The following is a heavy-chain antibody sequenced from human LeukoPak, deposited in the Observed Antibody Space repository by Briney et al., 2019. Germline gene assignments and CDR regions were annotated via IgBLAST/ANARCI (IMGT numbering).Heavy chain of an antibody. Sequence: PGGSLRLSCVASGFTLSSYRMNWVRQAPGKGLGWIAYISATGSVIYYSDSVKGRFSISRDSAKTSLYLHLTSLRVDDTAVYYCAREVSGFDIWGQGTTVTVSS. J-gene: IGHJ3*02. CDR1: GFTLSSYR. CDR3: AREVSGFDI. V-gene: IGHV3-48*01. CDR2: ISATGSVI.